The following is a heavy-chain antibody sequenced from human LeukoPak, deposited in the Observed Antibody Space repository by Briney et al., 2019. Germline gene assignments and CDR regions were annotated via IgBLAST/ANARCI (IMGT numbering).Heavy chain of an antibody. D-gene: IGHD3-22*01. J-gene: IGHJ4*02. Sequence: GASVKVSCKASGYTFTSYYMHWVRQAPGQGLEWMGIINPSGGSTSYAQKIQGRVTMTRDMSTSTVYMELSSLRSEDTAVYYCARDLNTYYYDSSGYYYWGAFDYWGQGTLVTVSS. V-gene: IGHV1-46*01. CDR2: INPSGGST. CDR1: GYTFTSYY. CDR3: ARDLNTYYYDSSGYYYWGAFDY.